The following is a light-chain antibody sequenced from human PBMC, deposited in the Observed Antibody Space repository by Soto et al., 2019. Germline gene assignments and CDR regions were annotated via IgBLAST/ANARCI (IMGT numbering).Light chain of an antibody. CDR3: QQYGSPLWT. J-gene: IGKJ1*01. Sequence: EIVLTQSPGTLSLSPGERATLSCRASQSITSSYLAWYQQKPGQAPRLLISGTISRATGIPDRFSGSGSGTDFTLTISRLEPADFAVYYCQQYGSPLWTFGQGTKVDIK. V-gene: IGKV3-20*01. CDR2: GTI. CDR1: QSITSSY.